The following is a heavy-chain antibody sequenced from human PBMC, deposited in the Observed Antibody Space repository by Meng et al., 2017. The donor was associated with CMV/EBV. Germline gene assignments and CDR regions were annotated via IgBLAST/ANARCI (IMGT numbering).Heavy chain of an antibody. CDR3: AKEPGWNYAFDY. V-gene: IGHV3-23*01. Sequence: CAASGFTFSSYAVSWVRQAPGKGLEWVSAISGSGGSTYYADSVKGRFTISRDNSKNTLYLQMNSLRAEDTAVYYCAKEPGWNYAFDYWGQGTLVTVSS. J-gene: IGHJ4*02. D-gene: IGHD1-7*01. CDR2: ISGSGGST. CDR1: GFTFSSYA.